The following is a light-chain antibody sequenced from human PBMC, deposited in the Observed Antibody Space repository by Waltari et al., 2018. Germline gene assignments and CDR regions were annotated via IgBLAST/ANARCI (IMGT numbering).Light chain of an antibody. V-gene: IGKV1-39*01. CDR2: ATS. CDR1: QSISTY. Sequence: DIQMTQSPSSLSPSVGDRVTITCRASQSISTYLNWYQQIPGKAPKLLIYATSNLQSGVPSRFSGSGSGTHFTLTISSLQPEDFSIYYCQQSYTSPWTFGQGTRVEIK. J-gene: IGKJ1*01. CDR3: QQSYTSPWT.